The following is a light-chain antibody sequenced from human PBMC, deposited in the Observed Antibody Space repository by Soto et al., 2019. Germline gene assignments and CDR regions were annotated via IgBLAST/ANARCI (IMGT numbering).Light chain of an antibody. Sequence: EIVMTQFPDSLFVSPGESATLSCRASQSVGTTLAWYQQKPGQAPRLLISGASTRASGCPPRFRGSGSGTDFTLNINYLRSEDIAVYFCQQYKEYVTFGGGTKVEV. CDR2: GAS. V-gene: IGKV3D-15*01. CDR3: QQYKEYVT. CDR1: QSVGTT. J-gene: IGKJ4*01.